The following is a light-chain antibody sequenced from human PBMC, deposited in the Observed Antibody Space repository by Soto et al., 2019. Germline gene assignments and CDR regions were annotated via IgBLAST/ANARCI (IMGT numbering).Light chain of an antibody. CDR1: QSISSY. Sequence: DIQMTQSPSSLSASVGDRVTITCRASQSISSYLNWYQQKPGKAPKLLIYAASSLQSGVPSRFSGSRSGTDFTLTISSLQPEDFATYYCQQSYSTPRTFGHGTKVEIK. CDR2: AAS. CDR3: QQSYSTPRT. V-gene: IGKV1-39*01. J-gene: IGKJ1*01.